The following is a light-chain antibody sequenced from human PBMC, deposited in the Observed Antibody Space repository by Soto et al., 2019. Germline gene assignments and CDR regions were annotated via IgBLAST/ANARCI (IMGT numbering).Light chain of an antibody. CDR1: SSNIGAGYD. CDR3: QSYGTSLSGLYV. V-gene: IGLV1-40*01. Sequence: QSVLTQPPSVSGAPGQRVTISCTGTSSNIGAGYDVHWYQQFPGTAPKLLIYGKNSRPSGVPDRFSGSKSGTSASLAITALQTEDEADYYCQSYGTSLSGLYVFGTGTKVTVL. CDR2: GKN. J-gene: IGLJ1*01.